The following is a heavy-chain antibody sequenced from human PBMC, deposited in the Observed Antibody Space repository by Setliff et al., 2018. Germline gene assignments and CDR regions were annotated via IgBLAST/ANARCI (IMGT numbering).Heavy chain of an antibody. J-gene: IGHJ3*02. D-gene: IGHD6-13*01. CDR2: LIPMLGTT. Sequence: SVKVSCKASGGTFRSYAISWVRQAPGQGLEWRGALIPMLGTTNYAQKFQDRVTITAGDSTSIAYMELSSLRSEDTAVYYCARAEQGGRQLVRGGAFDIWGQGTMVTVS. V-gene: IGHV1-69*13. CDR1: GGTFRSYA. CDR3: ARAEQGGRQLVRGGAFDI.